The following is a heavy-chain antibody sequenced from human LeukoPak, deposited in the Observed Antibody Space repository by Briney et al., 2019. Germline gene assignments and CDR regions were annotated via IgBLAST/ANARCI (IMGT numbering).Heavy chain of an antibody. J-gene: IGHJ4*02. CDR2: IRYDGSNK. CDR1: GFTFSSYG. V-gene: IGHV3-30*02. D-gene: IGHD5-12*01. CDR3: AKYSGYDHLFDY. Sequence: GGSLRLSCAASGFTFSSYGMHWVRQAAGKGLEWVAFIRYDGSNKYYADSVKGRFTISRDNSKNTLYLQMNSLRAEDTAVYHCAKYSGYDHLFDYWGQGTLVTVSS.